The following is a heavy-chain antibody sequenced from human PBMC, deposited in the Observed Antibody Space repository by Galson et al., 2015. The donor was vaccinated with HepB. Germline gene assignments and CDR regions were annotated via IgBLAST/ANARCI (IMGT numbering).Heavy chain of an antibody. D-gene: IGHD6-13*01. CDR3: AKGPAASTLGRTD. J-gene: IGHJ4*02. CDR1: GFIFSNYA. Sequence: SLRLSCAASGFIFSNYAMSWVRQAPGKGLEWVSGISGSGGSTYYADSVKGRFTISRDNSKNTLYLQMSSLRAEDTAVYYCAKGPAASTLGRTDWGQGTLVTVSS. V-gene: IGHV3-23*01. CDR2: ISGSGGST.